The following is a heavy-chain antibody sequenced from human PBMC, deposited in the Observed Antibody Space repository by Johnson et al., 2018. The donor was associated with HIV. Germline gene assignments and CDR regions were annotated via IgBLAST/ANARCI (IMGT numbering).Heavy chain of an antibody. CDR1: GFTFSNYW. CDR3: ARGRMHFLEGGAFDI. Sequence: VHLVESGGGLVQTGGSLRLSCAVSGFTFSNYWMNWVRQGPGKGLEWVANIKQAGTEKHYVDSVKGRFTISSENAKNSLYLQMNSLRTEDTAVYHCARGRMHFLEGGAFDIWGQGTMVTVSS. D-gene: IGHD3-3*01. V-gene: IGHV3-7*02. J-gene: IGHJ3*02. CDR2: IKQAGTEK.